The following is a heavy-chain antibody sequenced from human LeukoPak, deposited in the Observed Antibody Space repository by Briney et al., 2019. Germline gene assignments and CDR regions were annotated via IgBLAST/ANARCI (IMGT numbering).Heavy chain of an antibody. J-gene: IGHJ4*02. CDR2: INPSGGST. CDR1: GYTFTSYY. CDR3: ARFLYCSSTSCSDFDY. Sequence: GGSLRLSCAASGYTFTSYYMHWVRQAPGQGLEWMGIINPSGGSTSYAQKFQGRVTMTRDTSTSTVYMELSSLRSEDTAVYYCARFLYCSSTSCSDFDYWGQGTLVTVSS. D-gene: IGHD2-2*01. V-gene: IGHV1-46*01.